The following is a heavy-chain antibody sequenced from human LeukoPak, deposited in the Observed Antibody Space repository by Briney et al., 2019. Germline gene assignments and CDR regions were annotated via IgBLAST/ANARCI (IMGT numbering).Heavy chain of an antibody. Sequence: GGSLRLSCAASGFTFSSYSMNWVRQAPGKGLEWVSYISSSSSTIYFADSVKGRFTISRDNAKNSLYLQMNSLRAEDTALYYCARESMTTGGYYYYYYTDVWGKGTTVTVSS. D-gene: IGHD1-14*01. J-gene: IGHJ6*03. CDR3: ARESMTTGGYYYYYYTDV. V-gene: IGHV3-48*01. CDR2: ISSSSSTI. CDR1: GFTFSSYS.